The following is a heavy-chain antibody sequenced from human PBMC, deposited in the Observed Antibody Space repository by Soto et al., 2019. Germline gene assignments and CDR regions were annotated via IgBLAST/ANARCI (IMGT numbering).Heavy chain of an antibody. D-gene: IGHD1-26*01. CDR1: GYTFTSYA. CDR3: AKAATPGSYYYYGMDV. V-gene: IGHV1-3*01. Sequence: QVQLVQSGAEVKKPGASVKVSCKASGYTFTSYAMHWVSQAPGQRLEWMGWINAGNGNTKYSQKFQGRVTITRDTSASTAYMELSSLRSEDTAVYYCAKAATPGSYYYYGMDVWGQGTTVTVSS. J-gene: IGHJ6*02. CDR2: INAGNGNT.